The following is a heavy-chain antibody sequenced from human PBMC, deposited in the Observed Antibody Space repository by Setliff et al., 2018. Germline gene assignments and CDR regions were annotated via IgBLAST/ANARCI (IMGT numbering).Heavy chain of an antibody. CDR1: GGSISSHY. J-gene: IGHJ3*02. CDR2: IYYSGST. D-gene: IGHD3-22*01. V-gene: IGHV4-59*11. Sequence: SETLSLTCTVSGGSISSHYWSWIRQPPGKGLEWIGSIYYSGSTNYNPSLKSRVTISVDTSKNQFSLKLSSVPAADTAVYYCARQDGRITRIVVVMQAFDIWGQGTMVTVSS. CDR3: ARQDGRITRIVVVMQAFDI.